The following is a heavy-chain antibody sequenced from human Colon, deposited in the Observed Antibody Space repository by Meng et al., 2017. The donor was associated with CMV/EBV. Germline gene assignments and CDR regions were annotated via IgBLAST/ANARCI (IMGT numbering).Heavy chain of an antibody. Sequence: GGSLRLSCAVSGFTFSSYGMHWVRQAPGKGLEWVAFIRYDGSNEYYADSVKGRFTISRDNSKNTLYLQINSLRGEDTAIYYCAKSLFGVGQLVYYDSWGQGILVTVSS. CDR1: GFTFSSYG. CDR2: IRYDGSNE. V-gene: IGHV3-30*02. CDR3: AKSLFGVGQLVYYDS. D-gene: IGHD3-10*02. J-gene: IGHJ4*02.